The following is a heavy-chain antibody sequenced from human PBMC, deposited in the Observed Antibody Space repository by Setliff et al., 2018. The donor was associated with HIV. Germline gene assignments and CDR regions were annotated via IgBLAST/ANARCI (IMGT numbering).Heavy chain of an antibody. CDR1: GGSISSGSYY. J-gene: IGHJ5*02. Sequence: SETLSLTCTVSGGSISSGSYYWSWIRQPAGKGLEWIGHIYTTGSTNYNPSLKSRVTISVDTSKNQFSLKLNSVNAADTALYYCAREGLRIAAAGYNWFDPWGPGTLVTVSS. D-gene: IGHD6-13*01. CDR2: IYTTGST. CDR3: AREGLRIAAAGYNWFDP. V-gene: IGHV4-61*09.